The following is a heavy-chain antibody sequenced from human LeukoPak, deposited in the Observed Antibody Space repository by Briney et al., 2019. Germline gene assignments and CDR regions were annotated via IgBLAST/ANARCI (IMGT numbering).Heavy chain of an antibody. V-gene: IGHV3-48*04. J-gene: IGHJ4*02. Sequence: GGSLRLSCAASGFTFSTYIMNWVRQAPGKGLEWVSFITGSSSTIYYADSVKGRFTISRDNAKNSLYLQMNSLRAEDTAVYYCAREYGSGTYFDYWGQGTLVTVSS. CDR2: ITGSSSTI. CDR1: GFTFSTYI. D-gene: IGHD3-10*01. CDR3: AREYGSGTYFDY.